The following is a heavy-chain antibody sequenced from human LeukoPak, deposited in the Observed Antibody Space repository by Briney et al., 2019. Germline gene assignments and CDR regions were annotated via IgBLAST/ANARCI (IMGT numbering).Heavy chain of an antibody. CDR1: GGTFSSYA. CDR2: IIPIFGTA. V-gene: IGHV1-69*13. CDR3: ASDYGGNYKSYYYYYYMDV. J-gene: IGHJ6*03. D-gene: IGHD4-23*01. Sequence: SVKVSCKASGGTFSSYAISWVRQAPGQGLEWMGGIIPIFGTANYAQKFQGRVTITADESTSTAYMELSSLRSEDTAVYYCASDYGGNYKSYYYYYYMDVWGKGTTVTVSS.